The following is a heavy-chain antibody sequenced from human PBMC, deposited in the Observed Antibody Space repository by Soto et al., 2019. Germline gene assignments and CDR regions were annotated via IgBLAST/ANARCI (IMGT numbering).Heavy chain of an antibody. CDR3: ARDPPTSGVVVPAAMRGPFDY. D-gene: IGHD2-2*01. V-gene: IGHV3-66*01. CDR1: GFTVSSNY. Sequence: GGSPRLSCAASGFTVSSNYMSWVRQAPGKGLEWVSVIYSGGSTYYADSVKGRFTISRDNSKNTLYLQMNSLRAEDTAVYYCARDPPTSGVVVPAAMRGPFDYWGQGTLVTVSS. CDR2: IYSGGST. J-gene: IGHJ4*02.